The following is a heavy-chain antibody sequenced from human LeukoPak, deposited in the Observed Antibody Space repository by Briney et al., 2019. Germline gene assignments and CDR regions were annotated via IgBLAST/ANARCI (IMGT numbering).Heavy chain of an antibody. D-gene: IGHD6-19*01. CDR3: ARTPLTVAGPYYSDH. CDR1: GFTFSNYA. V-gene: IGHV3-64*01. J-gene: IGHJ4*02. CDR2: ISTHGGST. Sequence: QPGGSLRLSCAASGFTFSNYAMHWVRQAPGKGLEYVSAISTHGGSTYYANSVQGRFTISRDNSKNTLSLQMGSLRAEDMAVYYCARTPLTVAGPYYSDHWGQGSLVTVSS.